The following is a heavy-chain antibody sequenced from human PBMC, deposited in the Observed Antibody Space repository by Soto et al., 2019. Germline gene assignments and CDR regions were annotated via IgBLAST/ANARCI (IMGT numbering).Heavy chain of an antibody. V-gene: IGHV1-18*01. CDR3: ARGFWSGTRVNWFDP. CDR1: GYTFTSYG. D-gene: IGHD3-3*01. J-gene: IGHJ5*02. Sequence: ASVKVSCKASGYTFTSYGISWVRQAPGQGLEWMGWISAYNGNTNYAQKFQGRVTITADTSASTAYMELSSLRSEDTAVYYCARGFWSGTRVNWFDPWGQGTLVTVSS. CDR2: ISAYNGNT.